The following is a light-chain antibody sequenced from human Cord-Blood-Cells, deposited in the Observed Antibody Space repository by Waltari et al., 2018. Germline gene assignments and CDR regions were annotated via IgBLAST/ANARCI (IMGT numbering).Light chain of an antibody. CDR2: AAS. CDR1: QTISSY. CDR3: QQSYSTPYT. Sequence: IQMTQSPPSLSASVGDRVTITYHASQTISSYLNWYQQKPGKAPKLLIYAASSLQSGVPSSFSGSGSATDFTLTISSLQPEDFATYYCQQSYSTPYTFGQGTKLEIK. V-gene: IGKV1-39*01. J-gene: IGKJ2*01.